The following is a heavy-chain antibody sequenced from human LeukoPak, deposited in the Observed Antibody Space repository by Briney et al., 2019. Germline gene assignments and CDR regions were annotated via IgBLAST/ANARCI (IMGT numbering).Heavy chain of an antibody. CDR2: ISGGSSYI. D-gene: IGHD2-21*02. CDR1: GFTFSSYT. CDR3: TKKTVTANS. J-gene: IGHJ4*02. Sequence: PGGSLRLSCATSGFTFSSYTMNWVRQAPGKGLEWVSSISGGSSYIYYADSVKGRFTISRHNANNSLYLQMDSLRAEDTAVYYCTKKTVTANSWGQGTLVTVSS. V-gene: IGHV3-21*01.